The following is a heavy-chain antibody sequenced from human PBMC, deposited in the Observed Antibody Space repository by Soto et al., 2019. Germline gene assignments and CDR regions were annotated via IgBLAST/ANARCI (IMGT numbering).Heavy chain of an antibody. CDR2: VNNDGRDT. V-gene: IGHV3-74*01. D-gene: IGHD3-9*01. CDR3: ARGSIDHAFDI. J-gene: IGHJ3*02. Sequence: EVQVVESGGDLVQPGGSLRLSCAASGFSFSNYWMHWVRQAPGKGLVWVSRVNNDGRDTIYADSVMGRFTVSRDNAKNTLFLKVNRLRIDDTAMYYCARGSIDHAFDIWGQGTMVTVSS. CDR1: GFSFSNYW.